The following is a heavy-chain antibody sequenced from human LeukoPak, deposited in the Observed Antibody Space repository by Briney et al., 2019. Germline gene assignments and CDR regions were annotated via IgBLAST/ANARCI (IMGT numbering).Heavy chain of an antibody. D-gene: IGHD3-22*01. V-gene: IGHV3-73*01. CDR1: GFDFSDSA. CDR2: IRSNAHSYAT. CDR3: TRAYYYDSSGFLMDRYYFDY. J-gene: IGHJ4*02. Sequence: GGSLRLSCAASGFDFSDSAMHWVRQASGKGLEWVGRIRSNAHSYATAYGASVKGRFTISRDDSKNTAYLQMNSLKTEDTAVYYCTRAYYYDSSGFLMDRYYFDYWGQGTLVTVSS.